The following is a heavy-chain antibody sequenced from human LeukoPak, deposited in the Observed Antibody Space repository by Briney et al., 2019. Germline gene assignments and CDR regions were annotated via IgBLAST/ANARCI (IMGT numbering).Heavy chain of an antibody. Sequence: ASVKVSCKASGGTFSSYAISWVRQAPGQGLEWMGEIIPIFGTANYAQKFQGRVTITADKSTSTAYMELSSLRSEDTAVYYCARSGSEMDSGNNQSHAAQNYNWFDPWGQGTLVTVSS. CDR1: GGTFSSYA. V-gene: IGHV1-69*06. D-gene: IGHD1-26*01. CDR3: ARSGSEMDSGNNQSHAAQNYNWFDP. J-gene: IGHJ5*02. CDR2: IIPIFGTA.